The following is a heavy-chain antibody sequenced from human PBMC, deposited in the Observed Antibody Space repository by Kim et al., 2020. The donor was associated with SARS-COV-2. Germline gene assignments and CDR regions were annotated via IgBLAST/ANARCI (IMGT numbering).Heavy chain of an antibody. D-gene: IGHD3-22*01. V-gene: IGHV3-33*01. CDR3: ARDVNYYDSSGYYRPSTYYYYYGMDV. CDR2: IWYDGSNK. CDR1: GFTFSSYG. J-gene: IGHJ6*02. Sequence: GGSLRLSCAASGFTFSSYGMHWVRQAPGKGLEWVAVIWYDGSNKYYADSVKGRFTISRDNSKNTLYLQMNSLRAEDTAVYYCARDVNYYDSSGYYRPSTYYYYYGMDVWGQGTTVTVSS.